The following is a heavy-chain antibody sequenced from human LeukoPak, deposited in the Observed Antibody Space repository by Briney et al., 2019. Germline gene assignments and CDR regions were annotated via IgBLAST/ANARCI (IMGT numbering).Heavy chain of an antibody. Sequence: GGSLRLSCAASGFKFSDYGMSWVRQAPGKGLEWVSGINWNADSTGYADSVKGRFTVSRDNAKRSLYLQIESLRDDDTAVYHCALSSIHKDYYFGMDVWGQGTTVTVSS. V-gene: IGHV3-20*01. D-gene: IGHD2-2*01. CDR1: GFKFSDYG. CDR3: ALSSIHKDYYFGMDV. J-gene: IGHJ6*02. CDR2: INWNADST.